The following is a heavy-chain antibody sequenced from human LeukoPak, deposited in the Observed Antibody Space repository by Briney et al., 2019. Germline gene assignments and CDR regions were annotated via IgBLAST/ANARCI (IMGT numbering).Heavy chain of an antibody. CDR1: GGTFSSYA. CDR2: MNPNSGNT. V-gene: IGHV1-8*02. Sequence: ASVKVSCKASGGTFSSYAISWVRQAPGQGLEWMGWMNPNSGNTGYAQKFQGRVTMTRNTSISTAYMELSSLRSEDTAVYYCARDWNTISYMDVWGKGTTVTVSS. CDR3: ARDWNTISYMDV. J-gene: IGHJ6*03. D-gene: IGHD3-3*01.